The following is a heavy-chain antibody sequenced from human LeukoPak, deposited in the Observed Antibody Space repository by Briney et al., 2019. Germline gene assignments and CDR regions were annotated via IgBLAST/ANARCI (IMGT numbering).Heavy chain of an antibody. D-gene: IGHD3-22*01. V-gene: IGHV7-4-1*02. Sequence: GSSVKVSCKASGGTFSSYAISWVRQAPGQGLEWMGWINTNTGNPTYAQGFTGRFVFSLDTSVSTAYLQISSLKAEDTAVYYCAREVMIGAFDIWGQGTMVTVSS. J-gene: IGHJ3*02. CDR3: AREVMIGAFDI. CDR1: GGTFSSYA. CDR2: INTNTGNP.